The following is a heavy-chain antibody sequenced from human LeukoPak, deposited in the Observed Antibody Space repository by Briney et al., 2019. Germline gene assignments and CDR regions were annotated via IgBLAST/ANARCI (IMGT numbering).Heavy chain of an antibody. CDR1: GYTFTSYG. CDR3: ARLGFYGSGSAYYFDY. V-gene: IGHV1-18*01. Sequence: ASVKVSCKASGYTFTSYGISWVRQAPGQGLEWMGWISAYNGNTNYAQKLQGRVTMTTDTSTSTAYTELRSLRSDDTAVYYCARLGFYGSGSAYYFDYWGQGTLVTVSS. D-gene: IGHD3-10*01. CDR2: ISAYNGNT. J-gene: IGHJ4*02.